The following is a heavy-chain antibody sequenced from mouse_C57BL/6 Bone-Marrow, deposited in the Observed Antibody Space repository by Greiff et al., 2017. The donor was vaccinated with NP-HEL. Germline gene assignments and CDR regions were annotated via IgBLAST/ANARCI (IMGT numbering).Heavy chain of an antibody. CDR1: GFTFSSYA. Sequence: EVKLMESGEGLVKPGGSLKLSCAASGFTFSSYAMSWVRQTPETRLEWVAYISSGGDYIYYADTVKGRFTISRDNARNTLYLQMSSLKSEDTAMYYCTRENCDWVLFAYWGQGTLVTVSA. V-gene: IGHV5-9-1*02. J-gene: IGHJ3*01. D-gene: IGHD4-1*01. CDR2: ISSGGDYI. CDR3: TRENCDWVLFAY.